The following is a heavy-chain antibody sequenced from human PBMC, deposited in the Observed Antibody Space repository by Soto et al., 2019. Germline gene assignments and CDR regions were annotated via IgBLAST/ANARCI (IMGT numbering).Heavy chain of an antibody. J-gene: IGHJ5*02. Sequence: SETLSLTCTVSGGSISSFFWHWIRQPPGKGLEWIGDIYYSGDTNYNPSLKSRVIMSVDTSKNQFSLKLSSANAADTAVYYCAGYYYGSGSYSLDPWGQGTLVTVSS. D-gene: IGHD3-10*01. CDR2: IYYSGDT. V-gene: IGHV4-59*08. CDR3: AGYYYGSGSYSLDP. CDR1: GGSISSFF.